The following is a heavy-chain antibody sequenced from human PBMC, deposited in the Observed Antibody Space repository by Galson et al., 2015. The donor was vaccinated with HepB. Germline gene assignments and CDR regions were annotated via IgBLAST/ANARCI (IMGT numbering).Heavy chain of an antibody. D-gene: IGHD4-23*01. J-gene: IGHJ5*02. CDR2: IYPGDSDT. Sequence: QSGAEVKKPGESLKISCKGSEYSFTSYWIGWVRQMPGKGLEWMGIIYPGDSDTRYSPSFQGQVTISADKSISTAYLQWSSLKASDTAMYYCARHATYGNSKPDNWFDPWGQGTLVTVSS. CDR3: ARHATYGNSKPDNWFDP. CDR1: EYSFTSYW. V-gene: IGHV5-51*01.